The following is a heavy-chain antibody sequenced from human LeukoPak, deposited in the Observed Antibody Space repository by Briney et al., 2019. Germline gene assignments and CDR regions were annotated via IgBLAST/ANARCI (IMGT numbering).Heavy chain of an antibody. CDR3: ARGHLSRPYYDFWSGYYGWPWFDP. CDR2: INHSGST. CDR1: GGSFSGYY. Sequence: SETLSLTCAVYGGSFSGYYWSWIRQPPGKGLEWIGEINHSGSTNYNPSLKSRGTISVDTSKNQFSLQLSSVTAADTAVYYCARGHLSRPYYDFWSGYYGWPWFDPWGQGTLVTVSS. J-gene: IGHJ5*02. V-gene: IGHV4-34*01. D-gene: IGHD3-3*01.